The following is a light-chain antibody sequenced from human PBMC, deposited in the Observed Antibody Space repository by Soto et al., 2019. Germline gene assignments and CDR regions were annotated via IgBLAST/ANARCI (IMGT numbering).Light chain of an antibody. CDR2: GAS. J-gene: IGKJ1*01. CDR1: QSVSSSY. V-gene: IGKV3-20*01. CDR3: QQYGSSPPVWA. Sequence: EIVLTQSPGTLSLSPGERATLSCRASQSVSSSYLAWYQQKPGQAPRLLIYGASSRATGIPDRFSGSGSGTDFSLTSSRLELEDFAVYYWQQYGSSPPVWAFGQGSKVEIK.